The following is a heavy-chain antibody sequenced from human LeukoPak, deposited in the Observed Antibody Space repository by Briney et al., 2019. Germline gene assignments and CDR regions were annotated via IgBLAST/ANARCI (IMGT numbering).Heavy chain of an antibody. V-gene: IGHV3-21*01. CDR1: GFTFSSYS. CDR2: ISSSSSYI. CDR3: ARGGAVAGTGESWFDP. Sequence: PGGSLRLSCAASGFTFSSYSMNWVRQAPGKGLEWVSSISSSSSYIYYADSVKGRFTISRDNAKNSLYLQMNSLRAEDTAVYYCARGGAVAGTGESWFDPWGQGTLVTVSS. D-gene: IGHD6-19*01. J-gene: IGHJ5*02.